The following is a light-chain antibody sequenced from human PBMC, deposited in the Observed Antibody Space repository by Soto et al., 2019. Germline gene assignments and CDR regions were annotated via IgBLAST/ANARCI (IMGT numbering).Light chain of an antibody. CDR2: AAS. CDR3: QQFNTYPLT. J-gene: IGKJ4*01. CDR1: QGINDY. Sequence: DIQLTQSPSFLSASVGDRVTITCRASQGINDYLAWYQQKPGKAPKLLIYAASTLQSEVPSRFSGSASGTEFTLTISSLHPEDFATYYCQQFNTYPLTFGGGTKVEVK. V-gene: IGKV1-9*01.